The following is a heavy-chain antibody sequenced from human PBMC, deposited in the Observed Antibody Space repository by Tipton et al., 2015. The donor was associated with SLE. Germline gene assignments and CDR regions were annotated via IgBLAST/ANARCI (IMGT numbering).Heavy chain of an antibody. D-gene: IGHD3-16*01. CDR3: ARQGGYRGGFDP. CDR2: FYYSGST. CDR1: GGSISSSSYY. J-gene: IGHJ5*02. V-gene: IGHV4-39*01. Sequence: TLSLTCTVSGGSISSSSYYWGWIRQPPGNGLEWIGSFYYSGSTYYNPSLKRRVTISVDTSKSQFSLKLSSVTAADTATYYCARQGGYRGGFDPWGQGTLVTVSS.